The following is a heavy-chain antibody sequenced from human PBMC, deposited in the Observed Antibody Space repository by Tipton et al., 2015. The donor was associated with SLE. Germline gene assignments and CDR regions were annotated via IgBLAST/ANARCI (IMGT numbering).Heavy chain of an antibody. CDR1: GFTFSTYG. J-gene: IGHJ3*02. V-gene: IGHV3-30*02. D-gene: IGHD6-19*01. CDR3: ARDDSSGRGAFDI. CDR2: IRYDGSNK. Sequence: SGFTFSTYGMHWVRQAPGKGLEWVAFIRYDGSNKYYADSVKGRFTISRDNSKNTLYLQMNSLRAEDTAVYYCARDDSSGRGAFDIWGQGTMVTVSS.